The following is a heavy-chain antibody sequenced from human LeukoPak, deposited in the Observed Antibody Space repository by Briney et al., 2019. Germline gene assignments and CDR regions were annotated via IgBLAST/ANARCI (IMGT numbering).Heavy chain of an antibody. V-gene: IGHV3-66*02. J-gene: IGHJ4*02. CDR3: ARNLIAAAGTDLDY. D-gene: IGHD6-13*01. CDR2: IYSGGST. Sequence: GGSLRLSCAASGFTFSDYSMSWVRQAPGKGLEWVSVIYSGGSTYYADSVKGRFTISRDNSKNTLYLQMNSLRAEDTAVYYCARNLIAAAGTDLDYWGQGTLVTVSS. CDR1: GFTFSDYS.